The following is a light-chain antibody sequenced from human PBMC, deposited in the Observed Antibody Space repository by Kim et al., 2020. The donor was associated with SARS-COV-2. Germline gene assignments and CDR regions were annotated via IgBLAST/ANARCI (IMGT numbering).Light chain of an antibody. Sequence: KTVTISCTRSSGGIASNYVQWYQQRPGSAPTTVIYEDNQRPSGVPDRFSGSIDSSSNSASLTISGLKTEDEADYYCQSYDSSNPWVFGGGTKLTVL. J-gene: IGLJ3*02. CDR3: QSYDSSNPWV. V-gene: IGLV6-57*03. CDR1: SGGIASNY. CDR2: EDN.